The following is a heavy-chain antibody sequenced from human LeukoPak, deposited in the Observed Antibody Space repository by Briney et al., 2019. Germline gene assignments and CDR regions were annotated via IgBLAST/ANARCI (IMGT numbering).Heavy chain of an antibody. J-gene: IGHJ3*02. CDR2: IYPDDSDT. CDR1: GHSFTSYW. V-gene: IGHV5-51*01. D-gene: IGHD2-15*01. Sequence: GESLKISCKGSGHSFTSYWIGWVRQMPGKGLEWMGIIYPDDSDTRYSPSFQGQVTISADKSISTAYLQWSSLKASDTAMYYCARRAYCSGGGCYVTPFDIWGQGTMVTVSS. CDR3: ARRAYCSGGGCYVTPFDI.